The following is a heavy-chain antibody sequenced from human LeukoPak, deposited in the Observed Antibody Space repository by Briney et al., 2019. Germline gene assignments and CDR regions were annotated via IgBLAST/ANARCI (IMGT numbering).Heavy chain of an antibody. CDR3: ARTYYDFWSGSGAI. J-gene: IGHJ3*02. D-gene: IGHD3-3*01. Sequence: PSETLSLTCTVSGGSISSSSYYWGWIRQPPGKGLEWIGSIYYSGSTYYNPSLKSRVTISVDTSKNQFSLKLSSVTAADTAVHYCARTYYDFWSGSGAIWGQGTMVTVSS. CDR1: GGSISSSSYY. V-gene: IGHV4-39*01. CDR2: IYYSGST.